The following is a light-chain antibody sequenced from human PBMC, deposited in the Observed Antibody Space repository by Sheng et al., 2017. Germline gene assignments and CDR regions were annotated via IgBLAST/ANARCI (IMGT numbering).Light chain of an antibody. V-gene: IGLV3-21*02. Sequence: SYVLTQPPSVSVAPGQTARLPCGGNNIGSKNVHWYQQKPGQAPMLVLYDDSDRPSGISERFSGSNSGNTATLTISRVEAGDEADYYCQVWDTSDPVVFGGGSKLTVL. CDR1: NIGSKN. CDR3: QVWDTSDPVV. CDR2: DDS. J-gene: IGLJ2*01.